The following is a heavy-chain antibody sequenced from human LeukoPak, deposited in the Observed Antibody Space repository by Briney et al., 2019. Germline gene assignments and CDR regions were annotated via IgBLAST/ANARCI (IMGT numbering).Heavy chain of an antibody. CDR2: IYYSGST. CDR1: GGSISSSSYY. D-gene: IGHD4-23*01. J-gene: IGHJ5*02. V-gene: IGHV4-39*01. Sequence: SETLSLTCTVSGGSISSSSYYWGWIRQPPGKGLEWIGSIYYSGSTYYNPSLKNRVTISVDTSKNQFSLKLSSVTAADTAVYYCARRIGRHSTPPFDPWGQGTLVTVSS. CDR3: ARRIGRHSTPPFDP.